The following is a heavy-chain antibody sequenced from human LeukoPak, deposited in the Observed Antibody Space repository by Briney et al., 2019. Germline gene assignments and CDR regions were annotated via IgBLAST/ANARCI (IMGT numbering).Heavy chain of an antibody. Sequence: GGSLRLSCAASGFTFTYYGMHCVRQAPGKGLECVALITHDGYYKYCSDSVKGRFTISSDTSKNKLYLKMNSLRDKDTAVYYCARDLSPVVRASPMGYWGQGTPVTVSS. CDR3: ARDLSPVVRASPMGY. D-gene: IGHD3-10*01. CDR1: GFTFTYYG. V-gene: IGHV3-30*03. CDR2: ITHDGYYK. J-gene: IGHJ4*02.